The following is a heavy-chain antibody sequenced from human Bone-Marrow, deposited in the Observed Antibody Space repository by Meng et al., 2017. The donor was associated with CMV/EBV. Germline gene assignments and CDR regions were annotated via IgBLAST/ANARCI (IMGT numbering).Heavy chain of an antibody. Sequence: GESLKISCAASGFTFSDYYMSWIRQAPGKGLEWVSYISSSGSTIYYADSVKGRFTISRDNAKNSLYLQMNSLRAEDTAVYYCAREFDIVVVPAAILGYWGQGTLVTVSS. CDR3: AREFDIVVVPAAILGY. V-gene: IGHV3-11*01. CDR2: ISSSGSTI. D-gene: IGHD2-2*02. CDR1: GFTFSDYY. J-gene: IGHJ4*02.